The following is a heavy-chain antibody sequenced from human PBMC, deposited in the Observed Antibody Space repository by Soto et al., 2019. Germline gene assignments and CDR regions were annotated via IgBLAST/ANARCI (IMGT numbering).Heavy chain of an antibody. D-gene: IGHD3-16*01. Sequence: QPGGSLRLSCLGSEFPFSFYVIGWVRQAPGKGPEWVSFITGSGASTYYSDSVKGRFAISRDNSKNTVYLQMNNLXPEDTAIYTCAKCGPDVWGTCAHYYGLAVWGQGTTVTVAS. V-gene: IGHV3-23*01. CDR2: ITGSGAST. CDR1: EFPFSFYV. J-gene: IGHJ6*02. CDR3: AKCGPDVWGTCAHYYGLAV.